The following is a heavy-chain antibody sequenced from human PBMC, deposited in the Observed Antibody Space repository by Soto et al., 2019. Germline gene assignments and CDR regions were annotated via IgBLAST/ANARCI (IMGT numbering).Heavy chain of an antibody. D-gene: IGHD2-2*01. Sequence: QVQLRQSGPGLVKPSQTLSLTCAISGDSVSRNGVAWNWIRQSPSRGLEWLGRTYYRSKWSSDYAVSLKSRITITPDTSKSQVSLQLNSVTPEDTAVYYCVRGQPSAFENWGQGTRVSVSS. CDR3: VRGQPSAFEN. V-gene: IGHV6-1*01. CDR2: TYYRSKWSS. J-gene: IGHJ4*02. CDR1: GDSVSRNGVA.